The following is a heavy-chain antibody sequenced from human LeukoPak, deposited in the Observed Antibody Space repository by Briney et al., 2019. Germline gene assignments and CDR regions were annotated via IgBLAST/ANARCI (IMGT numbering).Heavy chain of an antibody. J-gene: IGHJ3*02. CDR2: INPSGGST. Sequence: GASVKVSCKASGYTFTSYYMHWVRQAPGQGLEWMGIINPSGGSTSYAQKFQGRVTMTRDTSTSTVYMELSSLRSEDTAVYYCGVGATPDAFDICGQGTMVTVSS. CDR1: GYTFTSYY. CDR3: GVGATPDAFDI. V-gene: IGHV1-46*01. D-gene: IGHD1-26*01.